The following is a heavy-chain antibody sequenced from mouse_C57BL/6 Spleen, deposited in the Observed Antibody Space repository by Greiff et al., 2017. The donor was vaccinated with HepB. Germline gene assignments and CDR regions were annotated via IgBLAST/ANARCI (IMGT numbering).Heavy chain of an antibody. D-gene: IGHD1-1*01. CDR2: INPNNGGT. V-gene: IGHV1-26*01. CDR3: ARDWYYYGSKVY. Sequence: EVQLQQSGPELVKPGASVKISCKASGYTFTDYYMNWVKQSHGKSLEWIGDINPNNGGTSYNQKFKGKATLTVDKSSSTAYMELRSLTSEDSAVYYCARDWYYYGSKVYWGQGTTLTVSS. CDR1: GYTFTDYY. J-gene: IGHJ2*01.